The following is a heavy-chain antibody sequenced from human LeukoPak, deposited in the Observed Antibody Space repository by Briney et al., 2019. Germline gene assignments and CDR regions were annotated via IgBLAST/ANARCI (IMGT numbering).Heavy chain of an antibody. CDR1: EFTFSSYA. J-gene: IGHJ4*02. CDR2: ISPSGDIK. CDR3: AKDDAWLQYND. V-gene: IGHV3-23*01. D-gene: IGHD5-24*01. Sequence: GRSLRLSCAASEFTFSSYAVHWVRQAPGKGLEWVSGISPSGDIKYYVDSVKGRFTVSRDNSKNTLYLQINSLRDEDTAVYYCAKDDAWLQYNDWGQETLVTVSS.